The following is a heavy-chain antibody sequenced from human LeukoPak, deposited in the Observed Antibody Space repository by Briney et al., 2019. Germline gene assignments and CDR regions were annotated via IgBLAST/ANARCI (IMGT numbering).Heavy chain of an antibody. CDR3: AKDYCSSTSCYNDAFDI. CDR2: IWYDGSNK. J-gene: IGHJ3*02. V-gene: IGHV3-33*06. CDR1: GFTFSSYG. Sequence: GGSLRLSCAASGFTFSSYGMHWVRQAPGKGLEWVEVIWYDGSNKYYADSVKGRFTISRDNSKNTLYLQMNSLRAEDTAVYYCAKDYCSSTSCYNDAFDIWGQGTMVTVSS. D-gene: IGHD2-2*01.